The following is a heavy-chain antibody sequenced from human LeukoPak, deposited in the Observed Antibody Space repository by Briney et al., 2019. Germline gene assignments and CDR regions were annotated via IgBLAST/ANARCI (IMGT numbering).Heavy chain of an antibody. V-gene: IGHV3-23*01. CDR2: ISGSGGST. CDR3: AKSLEWLLSGPYDV. CDR1: GFTFSSYA. D-gene: IGHD3-3*01. J-gene: IGHJ6*02. Sequence: GGPLRLSCAASGFTFSSYAMGWVRQPPEKGLEWVSAISGSGGSTYYADSVKGRFTISRDNSKNTLYLQMNSLRAEDTAVYYCAKSLEWLLSGPYDVWGQGTTVTVSS.